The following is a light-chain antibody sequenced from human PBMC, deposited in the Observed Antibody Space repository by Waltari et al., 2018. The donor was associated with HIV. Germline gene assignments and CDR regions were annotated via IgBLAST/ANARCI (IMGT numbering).Light chain of an antibody. V-gene: IGLV2-14*03. Sequence: QSALTQPASVSGSPGQSITISCTGTNNDIGDYKSVSWYQQHPGKAPTLLNYDVNNPPSGASTRFSGSKSGNTASLTISGLQAEDEAFYYCSSYTSTTTLFGGGTKLTVL. CDR2: DVN. CDR3: SSYTSTTTL. J-gene: IGLJ2*01. CDR1: NNDIGDYKS.